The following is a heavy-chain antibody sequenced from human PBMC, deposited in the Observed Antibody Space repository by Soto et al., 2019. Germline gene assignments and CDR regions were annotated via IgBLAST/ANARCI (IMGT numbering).Heavy chain of an antibody. CDR3: ARENSGSYSWWFDP. Sequence: ASVKVSCKASGYTFTSYGISWVRQAPGQGLEWMGWISAYNGNTNYAQKLQGRVTMTTDTSTSTAYMELRSLRSDDTAVYYCARENSGSYSWWFDPWGQGTLVNVSS. CDR1: GYTFTSYG. V-gene: IGHV1-18*01. J-gene: IGHJ5*02. CDR2: ISAYNGNT. D-gene: IGHD1-26*01.